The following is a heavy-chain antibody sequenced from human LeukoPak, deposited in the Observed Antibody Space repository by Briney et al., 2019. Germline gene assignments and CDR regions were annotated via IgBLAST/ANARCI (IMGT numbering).Heavy chain of an antibody. D-gene: IGHD5-24*01. CDR2: ISGSGGST. J-gene: IGHJ4*02. CDR1: GFTFSSYA. CDR3: AKSSNGYNSFGAFDY. V-gene: IGHV3-23*01. Sequence: GGSLRLSCAASGFTFSSYAMSWVRQAPGKGLEWVSAISGSGGSTYYADSVKGRFTISRDNSKSTLYLQMNSLRAEDTAVYYCAKSSNGYNSFGAFDYWGQGTLVTVSS.